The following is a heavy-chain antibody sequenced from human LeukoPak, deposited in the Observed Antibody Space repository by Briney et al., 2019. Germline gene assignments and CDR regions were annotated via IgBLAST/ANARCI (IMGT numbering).Heavy chain of an antibody. V-gene: IGHV4-34*01. CDR3: ARGRLTVANYYYGMDV. Sequence: PSETLSLTCAVFGGPFSGYYWSWIRQPPGKGLEWIGEINHSGSTNYNPSLKSRVTISVDTSKNQFSLKLTSVTAADTAVYYCARGRLTVANYYYGMDVWGQGTTVTVSS. J-gene: IGHJ6*02. D-gene: IGHD3-9*01. CDR2: INHSGST. CDR1: GGPFSGYY.